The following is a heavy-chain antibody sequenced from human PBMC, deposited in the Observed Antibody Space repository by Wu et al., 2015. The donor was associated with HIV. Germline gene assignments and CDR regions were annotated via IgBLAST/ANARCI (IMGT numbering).Heavy chain of an antibody. CDR2: MNPNSGNT. J-gene: IGHJ4*02. CDR3: ARGRDYSKYVDC. Sequence: QVQLVQSGTEVKKPGASVKVSCKASGYTFTSYDINWVRQATGQGLEWMGWMNPNSGNTGYAQKFQGRVTITRNTSINTAYMELSSLRSEDTAVYYCARGRDYSKYVDCWGQGTLVTVSS. CDR1: GYTFTSYD. V-gene: IGHV1-8*01. D-gene: IGHD4-11*01.